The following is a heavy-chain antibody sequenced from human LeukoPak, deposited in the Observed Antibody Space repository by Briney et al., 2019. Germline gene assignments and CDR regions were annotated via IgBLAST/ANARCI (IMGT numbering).Heavy chain of an antibody. J-gene: IGHJ4*01. Sequence: SETLSLTCAVYGGSFSGYYWSWIRQPPGKGLEWIGEINHSGSTNYNPSLKSRVTISVDTSKNQFSLKLSSVTAADTALYYCASDKGYSNNYFDYWDQGTLVIVSS. CDR2: INHSGST. CDR3: ASDKGYSNNYFDY. D-gene: IGHD6-13*01. V-gene: IGHV4-34*01. CDR1: GGSFSGYY.